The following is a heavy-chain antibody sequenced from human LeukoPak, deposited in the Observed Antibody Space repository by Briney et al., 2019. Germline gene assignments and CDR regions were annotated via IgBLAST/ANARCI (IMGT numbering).Heavy chain of an antibody. CDR3: ARDQSSGSYFWFDL. CDR2: IYYSGST. Sequence: SETLSLTCTVPGGSISSYYWSWIRQPPGKGLEWIGHIYYSGSTNYNPSLKSRVTISVDTSKNQFSLKLSSVTAADTAVYYCARDQSSGSYFWFDLGDEGTLVTVSS. D-gene: IGHD1-26*01. J-gene: IGHJ5*02. CDR1: GGSISSYY. V-gene: IGHV4-59*01.